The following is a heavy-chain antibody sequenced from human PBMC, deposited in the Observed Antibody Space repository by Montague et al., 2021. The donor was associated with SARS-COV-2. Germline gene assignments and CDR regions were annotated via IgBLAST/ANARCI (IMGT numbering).Heavy chain of an antibody. CDR1: SGSISSYY. V-gene: IGHV4-59*12. D-gene: IGHD3-16*01. CDR2: INHSGST. J-gene: IGHJ4*02. Sequence: SQTLSLTCTVSSGSISSYYWSWIRQPPGKGLEWIGDINHSGSTNYNPSLKSRVTISLDTSKNQFSLRLSSVTAADTAAYYCVRRSSFGLGDSMDIDFWGQGTTVTVSS. CDR3: VRRSSFGLGDSMDIDF.